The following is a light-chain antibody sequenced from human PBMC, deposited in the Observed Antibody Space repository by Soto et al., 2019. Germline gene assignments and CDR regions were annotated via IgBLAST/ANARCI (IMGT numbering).Light chain of an antibody. J-gene: IGKJ2*01. CDR3: XXXSDWPPTYT. CDR1: QRVSTN. CDR2: GAS. V-gene: IGKV3-15*01. Sequence: EIVMTQSPATLSVSPGERATLSCRASQRVSTNLAWYQQKPGQAPRLLIYGASTRATGIPGRFSGRGAEPEFXXXIXXLXSEDFAFHYCXXXSDWPPTYTFGQGTKLEIK.